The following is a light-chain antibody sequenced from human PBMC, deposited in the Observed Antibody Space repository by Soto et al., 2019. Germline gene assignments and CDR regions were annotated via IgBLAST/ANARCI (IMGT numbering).Light chain of an antibody. CDR2: GTS. V-gene: IGKV3-20*01. CDR1: QSVSSSY. Sequence: DIVLTQSPGTLSLSPGERATLSCRASQSVSSSYLAWYQQKPGQAPKLLIYGTSMTVTGIPDRFSGSGSGTDFTLTISRLEPEDLAEYYCQQYGSSHFTFGPGTKVDIK. J-gene: IGKJ3*01. CDR3: QQYGSSHFT.